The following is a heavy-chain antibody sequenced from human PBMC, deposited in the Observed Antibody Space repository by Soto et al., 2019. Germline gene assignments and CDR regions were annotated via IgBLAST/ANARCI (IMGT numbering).Heavy chain of an antibody. CDR3: ARDNGSGSSAFDI. J-gene: IGHJ3*02. Sequence: SETLSVTCTVSGGSISSYYWSWIRQPPGKRLEWIGSIYYSGSSNYNPSLKSRVTISVDTSKNQFSLKLSSVTAADTAVYYCARDNGSGSSAFDIWGQGTMVTVSS. D-gene: IGHD3-10*01. V-gene: IGHV4-59*01. CDR2: IYYSGSS. CDR1: GGSISSYY.